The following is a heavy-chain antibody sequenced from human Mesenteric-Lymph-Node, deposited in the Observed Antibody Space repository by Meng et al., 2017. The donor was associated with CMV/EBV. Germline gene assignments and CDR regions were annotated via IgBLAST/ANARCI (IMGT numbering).Heavy chain of an antibody. V-gene: IGHV1-2*02. J-gene: IGHJ3*02. CDR1: EHTVTDSY. D-gene: IGHD3-16*01. Sequence: ASVKVSCKASEHTVTDSYIHWVRQAPGQGLEWMGWVNPNSGGADYAQKFQGRVTMFRDTSVSTDYMELSSLRSDDTAVYYCAIDTLTDGGAFDIWGPGTMVTVSS. CDR3: AIDTLTDGGAFDI. CDR2: VNPNSGGA.